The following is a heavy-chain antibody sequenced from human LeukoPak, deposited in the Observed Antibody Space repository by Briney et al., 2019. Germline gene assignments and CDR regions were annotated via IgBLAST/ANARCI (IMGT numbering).Heavy chain of an antibody. CDR2: IYTSGST. J-gene: IGHJ4*02. V-gene: IGHV4-4*07. CDR1: GGSISSYY. CDR3: VLTMVRGGYFENFDY. D-gene: IGHD3-10*01. Sequence: SETLSLTCTVSGGSISSYYWSWIRQPAGKGLEWIGRIYTSGSTNYNLSLKSRVTMSVDTSKNQFSLKLSSVTAADTAVYYCVLTMVRGGYFENFDYWGQGTLVTVSS.